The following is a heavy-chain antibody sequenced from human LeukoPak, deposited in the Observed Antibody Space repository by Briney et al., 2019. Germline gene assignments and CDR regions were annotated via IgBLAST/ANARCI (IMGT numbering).Heavy chain of an antibody. D-gene: IGHD3-10*01. CDR1: GFTFSSFS. V-gene: IGHV4-34*01. Sequence: GSLRLSCAASGFTFSSFSMSWIRQPPGKGLEWIGEINHSGSTNYNPSLKSRVTISVDTSKNQFPLKLSSVTAADTAVYYCARDVWFGAGRTFDYWGQGTLVTVSS. CDR3: ARDVWFGAGRTFDY. CDR2: INHSGST. J-gene: IGHJ4*02.